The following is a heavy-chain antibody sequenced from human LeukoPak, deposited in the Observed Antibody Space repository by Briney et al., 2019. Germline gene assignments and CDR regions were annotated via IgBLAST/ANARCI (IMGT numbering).Heavy chain of an antibody. CDR1: GYTLTELS. CDR3: ARDWRAYGPIDY. Sequence: ASVKVSCKVSGYTLTELSMHWVRQAPGKGLEWMGGFDPEDGETIYAQKLQGRVTMTTDTSTSTAYMELRSLRSDDTAVYYCARDWRAYGPIDYWGQGTLVTVSS. D-gene: IGHD3-10*01. J-gene: IGHJ4*02. V-gene: IGHV1-24*01. CDR2: FDPEDGET.